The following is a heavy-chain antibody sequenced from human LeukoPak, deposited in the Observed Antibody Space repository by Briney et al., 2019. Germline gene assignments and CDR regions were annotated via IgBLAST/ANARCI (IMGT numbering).Heavy chain of an antibody. CDR1: GYSFTSYW. CDR2: IYPGDSDT. CDR3: ARIGGSRYSSSWYPY. V-gene: IGHV5-51*01. Sequence: GESLKISCKGSGYSFTSYWIGWVRQMPGKGLEWMGIIYPGDSDTRYSPSFQGQVTISADKSISTAYLQWSSLKASDTAMYHCARIGGSRYSSSWYPYWGQGTLVTVSS. J-gene: IGHJ4*02. D-gene: IGHD6-13*01.